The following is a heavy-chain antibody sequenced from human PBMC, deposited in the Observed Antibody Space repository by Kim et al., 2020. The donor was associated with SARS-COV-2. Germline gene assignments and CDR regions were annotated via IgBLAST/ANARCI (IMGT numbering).Heavy chain of an antibody. CDR2: ISYDGSNK. J-gene: IGHJ4*02. CDR1: GFTFSSYG. CDR3: ARDRVLRYFDWLLPPPTYYFDY. D-gene: IGHD3-9*01. V-gene: IGHV3-33*05. Sequence: GGSLRLSCAASGFTFSSYGMHWVRQAPGKGLEWVAVISYDGSNKYYADSVKGRFTISRDNSKNTLYLQMNSLRAEDTAVYYYARDRVLRYFDWLLPPPTYYFDYWGQGTLVTVSS.